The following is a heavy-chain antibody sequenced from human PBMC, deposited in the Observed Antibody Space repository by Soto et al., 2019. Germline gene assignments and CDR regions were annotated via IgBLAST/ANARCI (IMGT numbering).Heavy chain of an antibody. Sequence: ASVTFSCTASGSTFTGYYIHWVREAPGQGLEWMGWINPQTGGTSYAQKFQGRVTLSRDTSINTAYLELSRLRFDDAAVYFCARERYQVISDGMDVWGQGTTVTVSS. J-gene: IGHJ6*02. CDR1: GSTFTGYY. CDR2: INPQTGGT. CDR3: ARERYQVISDGMDV. V-gene: IGHV1-2*02. D-gene: IGHD2-2*01.